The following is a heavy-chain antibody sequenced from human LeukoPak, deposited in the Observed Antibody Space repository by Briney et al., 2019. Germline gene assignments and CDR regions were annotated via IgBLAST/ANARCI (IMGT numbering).Heavy chain of an antibody. Sequence: GGSLRLSCAASGFTFSSYAMHWVRQAPGKGLEWVAVISYDGSNKYYADSVKGRFTISRDNSKNTLYLQMNSLRAEDTAVYYCAKCPSNFWSAKCAFDIWGQGTMVTVSS. D-gene: IGHD3-3*01. CDR1: GFTFSSYA. CDR3: AKCPSNFWSAKCAFDI. J-gene: IGHJ3*02. V-gene: IGHV3-30-3*02. CDR2: ISYDGSNK.